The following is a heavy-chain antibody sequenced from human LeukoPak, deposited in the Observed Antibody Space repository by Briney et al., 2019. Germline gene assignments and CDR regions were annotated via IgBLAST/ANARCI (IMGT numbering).Heavy chain of an antibody. Sequence: GGSLRLSCAASGFTFSSYSMNWVRQAPGKGLEWVSYISSSSSTIYYADSVKGRFTISRDNAKNSLYLQMSSLRAEDTAVYYCARGGPLGDTNRFDHWGQGTLVSVSS. D-gene: IGHD2-8*01. CDR2: ISSSSSTI. CDR1: GFTFSSYS. CDR3: ARGGPLGDTNRFDH. V-gene: IGHV3-48*01. J-gene: IGHJ4*02.